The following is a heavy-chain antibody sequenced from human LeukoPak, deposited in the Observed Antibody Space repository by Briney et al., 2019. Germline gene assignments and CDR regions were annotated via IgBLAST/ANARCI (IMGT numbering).Heavy chain of an antibody. CDR2: IGGSGGNT. Sequence: GGSLRLSCAASGFTFSSYAMTWVRQAPGKGLEWVSAIGGSGGNTYYADSVKGRFTISRDNSKNTLYLQMNSLRAEDTAVYYCAKGGYWEGWGYWGQGTLVTVSS. CDR3: AKGGYWEGWGY. D-gene: IGHD5-12*01. CDR1: GFTFSSYA. J-gene: IGHJ4*02. V-gene: IGHV3-23*01.